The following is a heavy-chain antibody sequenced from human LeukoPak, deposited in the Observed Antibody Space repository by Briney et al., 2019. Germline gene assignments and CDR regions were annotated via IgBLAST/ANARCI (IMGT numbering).Heavy chain of an antibody. Sequence: PSETLSLTCTVSGGSISSYYRSWIRQPPGKGLEWIGYIYYSGSTNYNPSLESRVTISVDTSKNQFSLKLSSVTAADTAVYYCARESFYAFDIWGQGTMVTVSS. CDR3: ARESFYAFDI. CDR2: IYYSGST. J-gene: IGHJ3*02. CDR1: GGSISSYY. V-gene: IGHV4-59*01. D-gene: IGHD3-16*01.